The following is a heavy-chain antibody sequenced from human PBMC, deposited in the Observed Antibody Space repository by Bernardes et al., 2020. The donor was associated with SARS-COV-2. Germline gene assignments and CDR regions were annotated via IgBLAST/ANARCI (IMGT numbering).Heavy chain of an antibody. V-gene: IGHV5-51*01. Sequence: GESLKISCKGSGYSFSTYWIGWVRQMPGKGLEWMGIIYPGDPDSRYSPSFQGQVTISADKALSTAYLQWSSLKASDTAMYYCVRQAFSSSSYRRGFDPWGQGTLVTFSS. CDR3: VRQAFSSSSYRRGFDP. CDR1: GYSFSTYW. J-gene: IGHJ5*02. CDR2: IYPGDPDS. D-gene: IGHD6-6*01.